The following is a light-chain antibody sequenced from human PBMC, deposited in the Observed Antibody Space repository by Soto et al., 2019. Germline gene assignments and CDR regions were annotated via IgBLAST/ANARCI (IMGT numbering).Light chain of an antibody. V-gene: IGKV3-20*01. CDR3: QQYGSSPVT. Sequence: EIVLTQSPGTLSLSPGESATLSCRASQSVSTSYLAWYQQKPGQATRLLIYGASSRATGIPDRFSAGGSGTHFTLTISRLEPEDFAVYYCQQYGSSPVTFGQGTKVEIK. CDR1: QSVSTSY. CDR2: GAS. J-gene: IGKJ2*01.